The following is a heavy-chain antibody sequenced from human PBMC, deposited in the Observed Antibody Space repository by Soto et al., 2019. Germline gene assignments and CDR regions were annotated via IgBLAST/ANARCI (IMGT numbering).Heavy chain of an antibody. CDR3: ALALGPTTGLDY. CDR2: IYNSETT. CDR1: GASITSGHYY. V-gene: IGHV4-31*04. J-gene: IGHJ4*02. Sequence: QVRLQESGPGLVKPSQTLSQTCTVSGASITSGHYYWTWIRQLPGTGLEWIGSIYNSETTHYNPSLTSRLTISIDTSANQFSLKLSSVTAADTAIYYCALALGPTTGLDYWGQGTLITVSA. D-gene: IGHD1-26*01.